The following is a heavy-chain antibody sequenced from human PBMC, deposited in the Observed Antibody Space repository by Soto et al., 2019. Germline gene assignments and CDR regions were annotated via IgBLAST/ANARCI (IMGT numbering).Heavy chain of an antibody. J-gene: IGHJ1*01. CDR3: ARDVIAAAGPAG. V-gene: IGHV1-69*12. CDR2: IIPIFGTA. Sequence: QVQLVQSGAEVKKPGSSVKVSCKASGGTFSSYAISWVRQAPGQGLEWMGGIIPIFGTANYAQKFQGRVTITANAAASTAYMGVSCVRSGATAVDYCARDVIAAAGPAGWGQGTLVTVSS. D-gene: IGHD6-13*01. CDR1: GGTFSSYA.